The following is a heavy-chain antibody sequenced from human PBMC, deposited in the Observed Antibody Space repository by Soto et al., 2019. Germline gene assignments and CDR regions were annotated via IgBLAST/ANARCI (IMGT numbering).Heavy chain of an antibody. CDR1: GSTFTSYG. CDR2: INAYNGNT. J-gene: IGHJ4*02. D-gene: IGHD5-12*01. V-gene: IGHV1-18*01. CDR3: AREGGVATRTRNYFDY. Sequence: GASVTVSCKASGSTFTSYGIIWVRQAPGQGLEWMGWINAYNGNTNYAQKFQGRVTITRDTSASTAYMELSSLRSEDTAVYYCAREGGVATRTRNYFDYWGQGTLVTVSS.